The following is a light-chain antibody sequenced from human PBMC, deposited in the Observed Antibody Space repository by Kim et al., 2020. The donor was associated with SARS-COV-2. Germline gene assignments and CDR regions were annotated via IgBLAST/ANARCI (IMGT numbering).Light chain of an antibody. J-gene: IGKJ2*01. V-gene: IGKV3-20*01. CDR2: DAS. Sequence: SPGERATLSCRASQTLDLNFLAWYQQVPGLPPRLLIYDASLRATDLPDRFSGSVSGTDFTLTIDRLQPEDFAVYFCHQYAKSPKTFSQGTKLEI. CDR3: HQYAKSPKT. CDR1: QTLDLNF.